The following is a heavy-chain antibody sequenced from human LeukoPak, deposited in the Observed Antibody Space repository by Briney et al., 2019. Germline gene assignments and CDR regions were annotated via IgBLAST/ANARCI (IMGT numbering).Heavy chain of an antibody. CDR2: ISSNGGST. D-gene: IGHD3-10*01. CDR3: VKTVYGTMVRGVITSPFDY. CDR1: GFTFSSYA. J-gene: IGHJ4*02. V-gene: IGHV3-64D*06. Sequence: PGGSLRLSCSASGFTFSSYAMHWVRQAPGKGLEYVSAISSNGGSTYYADSAKGRFTISRDNSKNTLYLQMSSLRAEDTAVYYCVKTVYGTMVRGVITSPFDYWGQGTLVTVSS.